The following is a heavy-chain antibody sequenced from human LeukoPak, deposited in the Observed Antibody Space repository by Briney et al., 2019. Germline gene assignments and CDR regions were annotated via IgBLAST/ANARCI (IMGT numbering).Heavy chain of an antibody. CDR3: AQSSQLWSFDAFDI. CDR1: GYTFTSYD. J-gene: IGHJ3*02. Sequence: ASVKVSCKASGYTFTSYDINWVRQATGQGLEWMGWMNPNSGNTGYAQKFQGRVTMTRNTSISTAYMELSRLRSDDTAVYYCAQSSQLWSFDAFDIWGQGTMVTVSS. V-gene: IGHV1-8*01. CDR2: MNPNSGNT. D-gene: IGHD5-18*01.